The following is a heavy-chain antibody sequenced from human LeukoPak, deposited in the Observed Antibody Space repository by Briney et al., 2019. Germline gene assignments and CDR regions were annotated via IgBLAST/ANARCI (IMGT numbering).Heavy chain of an antibody. J-gene: IGHJ5*02. D-gene: IGHD2-2*01. V-gene: IGHV1-2*02. CDR2: INPNSGGT. Sequence: VASVKVSCKASGYTFTGYYMHWVRQAPGQGLEWMGWINPNSGGTNYAQKFQGRVTMTRDTSISTAYMELSRLRSDDTAVYCCARDEGRRRGYQLQIEDEDWFDPWGQGTLVTVSS. CDR3: ARDEGRRRGYQLQIEDEDWFDP. CDR1: GYTFTGYY.